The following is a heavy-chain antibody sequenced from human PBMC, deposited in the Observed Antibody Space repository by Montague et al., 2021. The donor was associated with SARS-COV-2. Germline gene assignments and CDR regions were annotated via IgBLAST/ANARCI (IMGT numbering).Heavy chain of an antibody. CDR1: GGSISSYY. CDR2: IYYSGSA. V-gene: IGHV4-59*01. Sequence: SETLSLTCTVSGGSISSYYWSWIRQPPGKGLEWIGYIYYSGSANYNPSLRSRVTIATDTSKNQFSLKLNSVTAADTAVYYCVCDNTKGCPRGAFDIWGQGTVVTVSS. D-gene: IGHD3-10*01. J-gene: IGHJ3*02. CDR3: VCDNTKGCPRGAFDI.